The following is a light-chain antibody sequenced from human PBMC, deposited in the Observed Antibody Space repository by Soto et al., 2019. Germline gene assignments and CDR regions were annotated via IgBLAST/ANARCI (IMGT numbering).Light chain of an antibody. CDR3: QRYGSSPPFT. J-gene: IGKJ2*01. CDR2: CAS. V-gene: IGKV3-20*01. CDR1: QRVSSIY. Sequence: EIGLTQSPGTLSFSPGESATLSCRASQRVSSIYLAWYQQKPGQAPRLLIYCASTRATGIPDRFSGSGSGTDFTLTISRLEPEDFAVYFCQRYGSSPPFTFGQGTKVEI.